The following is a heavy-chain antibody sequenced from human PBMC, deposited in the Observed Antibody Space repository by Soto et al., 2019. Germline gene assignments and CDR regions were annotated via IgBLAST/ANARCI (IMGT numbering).Heavy chain of an antibody. Sequence: ASVKVSCKASGYTFTGYYMHWVRQAPGQGLEWMGWINPNSGGTNYAQKFQGWVTMTRDTSISTAYMELSRLRSDDTAVYYCARELVREYYYYGMDVWGQGTTVTVSS. D-gene: IGHD6-13*01. CDR3: ARELVREYYYYGMDV. CDR1: GYTFTGYY. V-gene: IGHV1-2*04. CDR2: INPNSGGT. J-gene: IGHJ6*02.